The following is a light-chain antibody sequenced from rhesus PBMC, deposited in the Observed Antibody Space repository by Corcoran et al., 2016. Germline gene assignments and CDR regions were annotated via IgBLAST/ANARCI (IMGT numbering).Light chain of an antibody. CDR1: QGISSW. CDR3: QRSFSVPPT. J-gene: IGKJ4*01. Sequence: DIQMTQSPSSLSAFVGDTVTITCRASQGISSWLAWYQQQPGTAPKLLIYKASSLQRGVPSRFSGSGSGTDYTFTISSLQADDVATYYCQRSFSVPPTFSGGTKV. CDR2: KAS. V-gene: IGKV1-21*01.